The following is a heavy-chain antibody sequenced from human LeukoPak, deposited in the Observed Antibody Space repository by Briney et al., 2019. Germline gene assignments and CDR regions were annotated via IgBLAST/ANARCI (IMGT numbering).Heavy chain of an antibody. CDR2: INHSGST. J-gene: IGHJ4*02. Sequence: SETLSLTCTVSGGSISSYYWSWIRQPPGKGLEWIGEINHSGSTNYNPSLKSRVTISVDTSKNQFSLKLSSVTAADTAVYYCAREGNSGSYYNPIDYWGQGTLVTVSS. D-gene: IGHD1-26*01. CDR3: AREGNSGSYYNPIDY. V-gene: IGHV4-34*01. CDR1: GGSISSYY.